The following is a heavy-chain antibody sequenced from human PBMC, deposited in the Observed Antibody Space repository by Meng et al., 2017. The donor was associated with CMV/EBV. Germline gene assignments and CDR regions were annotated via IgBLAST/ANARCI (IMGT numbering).Heavy chain of an antibody. V-gene: IGHV3-30*04. J-gene: IGHJ4*02. CDR3: ASSGGATTGALDY. Sequence: CADSGFTFSSYAMHWVRQAPGKGLEWVAVISYDGSNKYYADSVKGRFTISRDNSKNTLYLQMNSLRAEDTAVYYCASSGGATTGALDYWGQGTLVTVSS. CDR1: GFTFSSYA. D-gene: IGHD1-26*01. CDR2: ISYDGSNK.